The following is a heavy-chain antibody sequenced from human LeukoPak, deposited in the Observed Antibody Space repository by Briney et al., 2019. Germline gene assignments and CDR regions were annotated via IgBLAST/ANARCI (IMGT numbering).Heavy chain of an antibody. V-gene: IGHV3-48*04. CDR2: ISSSGSTI. CDR1: GFTFSTYG. D-gene: IGHD1-26*01. J-gene: IGHJ3*02. Sequence: GGSLRLSCGASGFTFSTYGMTWVRQAPGKGPEWVSYISSSGSTIYYADSVKGRFTISRDNAKNSLYLQMNSLRAEDTAVYYCAIPGGSGSYYENDAFDIWGQGTMVTVSS. CDR3: AIPGGSGSYYENDAFDI.